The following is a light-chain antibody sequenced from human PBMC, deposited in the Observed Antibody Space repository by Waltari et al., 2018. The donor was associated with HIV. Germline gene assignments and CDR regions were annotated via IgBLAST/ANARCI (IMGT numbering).Light chain of an antibody. CDR1: TSDIGSNY. J-gene: IGLJ3*02. CDR3: AAWDDSLSGSWV. Sequence: QPVLTQPPSASGTPGQRVTIPCSGSTSDIGSNYAYCTQQLPGTAPKLLIFRNNQRPSGVPDRFSGSKSGTSASLAISGLRSEDEADYYCAAWDDSLSGSWVFGGGTKLTVL. CDR2: RNN. V-gene: IGLV1-47*01.